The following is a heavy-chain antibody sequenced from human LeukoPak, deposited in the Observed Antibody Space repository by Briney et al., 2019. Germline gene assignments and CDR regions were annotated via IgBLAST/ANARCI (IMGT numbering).Heavy chain of an antibody. Sequence: GASVKVSCKASGYTFTSYGISWVRQAPGQGLEWMGWISAYNGNTNYAQKLQGRVTMTTDTSTSTAYMELRSLRSDDTAVYYCASGREDIGYSYGPVRVELDYWGQGTLVTVSS. D-gene: IGHD5-18*01. CDR2: ISAYNGNT. J-gene: IGHJ4*02. CDR1: GYTFTSYG. CDR3: ASGREDIGYSYGPVRVELDY. V-gene: IGHV1-18*01.